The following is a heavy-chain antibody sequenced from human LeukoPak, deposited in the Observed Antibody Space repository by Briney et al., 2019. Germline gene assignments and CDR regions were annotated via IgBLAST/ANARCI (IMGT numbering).Heavy chain of an antibody. CDR3: AAYYYDSSGWGYYFDY. J-gene: IGHJ4*02. CDR1: GYTLIELS. V-gene: IGHV1-69*06. D-gene: IGHD3-22*01. CDR2: IIPIFGTA. Sequence: SVKVSCKVSGYTLIELSMHWVRQAPGQGLEWMGGIIPIFGTANYAQKFQGRVTITADKSTSTAYMELSSLRSEDTAVYYCAAYYYDSSGWGYYFDYWGQGTLVTVSS.